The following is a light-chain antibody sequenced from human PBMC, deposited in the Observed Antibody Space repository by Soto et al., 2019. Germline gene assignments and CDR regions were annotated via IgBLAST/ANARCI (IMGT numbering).Light chain of an antibody. Sequence: QSALTQPRSVSGSPVQSVTISCTGSSSDVGGYNFVSWYLQYPGKAPKLLIYDVDKRPSGVPHRFSGSRSGNTASLTISGLQAEDEADYFCCSYAGSPWVFGTGTKVTVL. CDR1: SSDVGGYNF. CDR2: DVD. V-gene: IGLV2-11*01. J-gene: IGLJ1*01. CDR3: CSYAGSPWV.